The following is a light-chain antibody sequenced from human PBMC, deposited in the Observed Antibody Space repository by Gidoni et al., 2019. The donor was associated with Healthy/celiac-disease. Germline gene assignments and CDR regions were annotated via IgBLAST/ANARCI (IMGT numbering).Light chain of an antibody. V-gene: IGKV3-11*01. CDR2: DAS. CDR3: QQRSNWLT. J-gene: IGKJ4*01. Sequence: ELVLTQSPATLSLSPGERATLSCRASQSVSSYLAWYQQKPGQAPRLLIYDASNRATGIPARFSGSGSGTDFTLTISSLEPEDVAVYYCQQRSNWLTCXGXTKVEIK. CDR1: QSVSSY.